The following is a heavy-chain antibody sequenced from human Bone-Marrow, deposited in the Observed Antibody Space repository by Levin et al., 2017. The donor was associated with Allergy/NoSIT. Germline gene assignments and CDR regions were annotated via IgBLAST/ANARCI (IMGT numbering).Heavy chain of an antibody. J-gene: IGHJ6*02. CDR3: ARDLKPPATYSSSWYSKLPYYGMDV. CDR2: ISSSSSYI. CDR1: GFTFSSYS. D-gene: IGHD6-13*01. Sequence: PGGSLRLSCAASGFTFSSYSMNWVRQAPGKGLEWVSSISSSSSYIYYADSVKGRFTISRDNAKNSLYLQMNSLRAEDTAVYYCARDLKPPATYSSSWYSKLPYYGMDVWGQGTTVTVSS. V-gene: IGHV3-21*01.